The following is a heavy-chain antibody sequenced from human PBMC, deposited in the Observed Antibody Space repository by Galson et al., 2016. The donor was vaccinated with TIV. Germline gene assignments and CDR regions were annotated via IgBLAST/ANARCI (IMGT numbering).Heavy chain of an antibody. J-gene: IGHJ4*02. CDR1: GGAFVSHG. Sequence: CKASGGAFVSHGISWVRQAPGQGLEWMGGIIPIFGLANYAQKFQGRVTITADDSTRTAYMELSSLRFDDTAVYYCARGGSTVTRPFDYWGQGTLVTVSS. CDR3: ARGGSTVTRPFDY. V-gene: IGHV1-69*01. CDR2: IIPIFGLA. D-gene: IGHD4-17*01.